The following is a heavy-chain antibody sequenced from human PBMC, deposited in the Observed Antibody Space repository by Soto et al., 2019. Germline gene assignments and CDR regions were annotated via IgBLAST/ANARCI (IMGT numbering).Heavy chain of an antibody. Sequence: PSETVSLTCTVSGGSIMSYYWSWIRQHPGKGLEWIGYIYNSGTTYYNPSLKSRVTISVDTSKNQFSLKLTSVTAADTAVYYCARDPAPWGQGTLVTVSS. CDR2: IYNSGTT. V-gene: IGHV4-31*03. CDR1: GGSIMSYY. J-gene: IGHJ5*02. CDR3: ARDPAP.